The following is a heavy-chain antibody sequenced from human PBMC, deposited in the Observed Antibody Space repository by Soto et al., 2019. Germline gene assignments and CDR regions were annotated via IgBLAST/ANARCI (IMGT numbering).Heavy chain of an antibody. CDR1: GGTFSSYA. CDR2: IIPIFGTA. V-gene: IGHV1-69*12. Sequence: QVQLVQSGAEVKKPGSSVKVSCKASGGTFSSYAISWVRQAPGPGLEWMGGIIPIFGTADYAQKFQGRVKITADESTSTAYMELSSLRSEDTAVYYCASGAAEYYYDGMDVWGQGTTVTVSS. CDR3: ASGAAEYYYDGMDV. J-gene: IGHJ6*02. D-gene: IGHD3-10*01.